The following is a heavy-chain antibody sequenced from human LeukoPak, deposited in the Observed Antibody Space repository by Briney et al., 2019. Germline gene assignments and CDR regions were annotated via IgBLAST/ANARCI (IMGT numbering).Heavy chain of an antibody. Sequence: GSLRLSCAASGFTFSSYAMTWVRQPPGKGLEWIGEIYHSGSTNYNPSLKSRVTISVDKSKNQFSLKLSSVTAADTAVYYCASLRPDYDILTGYNYWGQGTLVTVSS. J-gene: IGHJ4*02. CDR1: GFTFSSYAM. V-gene: IGHV4-4*02. CDR2: IYHSGST. D-gene: IGHD3-9*01. CDR3: ASLRPDYDILTGYNY.